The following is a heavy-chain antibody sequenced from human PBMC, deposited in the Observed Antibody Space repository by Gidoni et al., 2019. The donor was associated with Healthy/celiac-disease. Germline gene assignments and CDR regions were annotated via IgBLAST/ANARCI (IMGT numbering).Heavy chain of an antibody. CDR1: GFTFSSYA. V-gene: IGHV3-23*01. CDR3: AKDADIVVDLMDV. J-gene: IGHJ6*02. D-gene: IGHD2-2*01. Sequence: EVPLLESWGGLVQPGGSLRLSCAASGFTFSSYAMSWVRQAPGKGLDWVSAISGSGVRTYYADSVKGRFTISRDNSKNTLYLQMNSLRAEDTAVYYCAKDADIVVDLMDVWGQGTTVTVSS. CDR2: ISGSGVRT.